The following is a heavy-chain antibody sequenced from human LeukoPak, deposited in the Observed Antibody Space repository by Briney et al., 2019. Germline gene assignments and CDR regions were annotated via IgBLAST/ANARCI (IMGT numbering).Heavy chain of an antibody. J-gene: IGHJ4*02. Sequence: ASVTVSCKASGYTFNRYAMNWVRQAPGRGLEWMGWINTNTGNPTYAQGFTGRFVFSLDTSVSTTYLQISSLKAEDTAVYYCARENFDSSGYHYYFDSWGQGTLVTVSS. CDR1: GYTFNRYA. CDR3: ARENFDSSGYHYYFDS. D-gene: IGHD3-22*01. CDR2: INTNTGNP. V-gene: IGHV7-4-1*02.